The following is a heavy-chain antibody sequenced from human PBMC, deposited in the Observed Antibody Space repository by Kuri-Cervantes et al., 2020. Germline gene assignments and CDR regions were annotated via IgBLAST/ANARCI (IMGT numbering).Heavy chain of an antibody. V-gene: IGHV4-31*03. CDR2: IYYSGST. Sequence: LRLSCTVSGGSISSGGYYWSWIRQHPGKGLEWIGYIYYSGSTYYNPSLKSRVTISVDTSKNQFSLKLSSVTAADTAVYYCARGPLYYYDSSGYHVSAFDIWGQGTMVTVSS. CDR1: GGSISSGGYY. D-gene: IGHD3-22*01. CDR3: ARGPLYYYDSSGYHVSAFDI. J-gene: IGHJ3*02.